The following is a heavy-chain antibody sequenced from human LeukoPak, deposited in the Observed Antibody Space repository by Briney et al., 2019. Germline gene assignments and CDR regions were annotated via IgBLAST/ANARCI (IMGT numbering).Heavy chain of an antibody. CDR1: GYTFTSYA. J-gene: IGHJ5*02. CDR2: ISAHNSNT. Sequence: ASVKVSCKASGYTFTSYAMSWVRQAPCPGLEWMGWISAHNSNTNYAQKLHGRVTMTTDTSTSTAYMELRRLRSDDTAVYYCARDQGPDYYDSSGSGFDPWGQGTLVTVSS. CDR3: ARDQGPDYYDSSGSGFDP. D-gene: IGHD3-22*01. V-gene: IGHV1-18*01.